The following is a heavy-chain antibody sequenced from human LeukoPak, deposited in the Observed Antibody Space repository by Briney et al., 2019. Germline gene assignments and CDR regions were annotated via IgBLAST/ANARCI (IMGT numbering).Heavy chain of an antibody. CDR3: ARDKTYYYDSSGYYYSGAFDI. CDR1: GFTLSSYA. V-gene: IGHV3-30-3*01. Sequence: GGSLRLSCAASGFTLSSYAMHWVRQAPGKGLEWVAVISYDGSNKYYADSVKGRFTISGDNSKNTLYLQMNSLRAEDTAVYYCARDKTYYYDSSGYYYSGAFDIWGQGTMVTVSS. J-gene: IGHJ3*02. D-gene: IGHD3-22*01. CDR2: ISYDGSNK.